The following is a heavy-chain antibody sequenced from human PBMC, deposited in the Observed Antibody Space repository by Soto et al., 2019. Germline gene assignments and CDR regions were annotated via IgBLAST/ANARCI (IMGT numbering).Heavy chain of an antibody. CDR2: IYYSGST. J-gene: IGHJ4*02. D-gene: IGHD5-12*01. CDR3: ARANSGYALNFEY. Sequence: SETLSLTCTVSGGSISSYYWSWIRQPPGKGLEWIGYIYYSGSTNYNPSLKSRVTISVDTSKNQFSLKLSSVTAADTAVYYCARANSGYALNFEYWGQGTLVTVSS. V-gene: IGHV4-59*01. CDR1: GGSISSYY.